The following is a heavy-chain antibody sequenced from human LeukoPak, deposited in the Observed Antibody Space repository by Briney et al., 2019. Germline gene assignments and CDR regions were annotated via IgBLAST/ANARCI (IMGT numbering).Heavy chain of an antibody. CDR3: ASLRAVAGTDY. J-gene: IGHJ4*02. V-gene: IGHV1-2*06. D-gene: IGHD6-19*01. Sequence: GASVKVSCKASGYTFTGYYMHWVRQAPGQGLEGMGRINPNSGGTNYAQKFQGRVTMTRETSISKAYMEMSRLRSADTAVYYCASLRAVAGTDYWGQGTLVTVSS. CDR1: GYTFTGYY. CDR2: INPNSGGT.